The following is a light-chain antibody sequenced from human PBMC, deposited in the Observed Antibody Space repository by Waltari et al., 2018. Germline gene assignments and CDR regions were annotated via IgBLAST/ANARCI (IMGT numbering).Light chain of an antibody. CDR1: SSDVGVYNY. Sequence: QSALTQPASVSGSPGQSITISCYGTSSDVGVYNYVPWYQQHPGKAPKLMIYDVSQRPSGVSDRFSGSKSGNTASLTISGLQAEDEADYYCNSYTGSSSWVFGGGTKVTV. CDR2: DVS. J-gene: IGLJ3*02. CDR3: NSYTGSSSWV. V-gene: IGLV2-14*01.